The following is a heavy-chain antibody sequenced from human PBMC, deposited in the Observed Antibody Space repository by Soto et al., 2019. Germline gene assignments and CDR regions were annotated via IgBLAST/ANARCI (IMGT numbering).Heavy chain of an antibody. V-gene: IGHV4-59*08. CDR3: ARRYGSSWSDYYFAY. J-gene: IGHJ4*02. CDR1: GGSSSGYG. D-gene: IGHD6-13*01. Sequence: SETLRDTWTVAGGSSSGYGGSWIRQPTGKGLEWIGYIYYSGSTNYNPSLKSRVTISVDTSKNQFSLKLSSVTAADTAVYYCARRYGSSWSDYYFAYWGQGTLVTVSS. CDR2: IYYSGST.